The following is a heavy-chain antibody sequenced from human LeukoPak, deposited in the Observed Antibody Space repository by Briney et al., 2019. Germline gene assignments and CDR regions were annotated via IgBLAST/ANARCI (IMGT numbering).Heavy chain of an antibody. CDR1: GFNFNIYS. J-gene: IGHJ5*02. D-gene: IGHD3-3*01. Sequence: GGSLRLSCVASGFNFNIYSMNWVRQAPGKGLEWVSHISSSISTIYYADSVKGRFTISRDNAKNSLYLQMNSLRAEDTAVYYCAKGPPGDDFWSGYYFEPWFDPWGQGTLVTVSS. V-gene: IGHV3-48*01. CDR3: AKGPPGDDFWSGYYFEPWFDP. CDR2: ISSSISTI.